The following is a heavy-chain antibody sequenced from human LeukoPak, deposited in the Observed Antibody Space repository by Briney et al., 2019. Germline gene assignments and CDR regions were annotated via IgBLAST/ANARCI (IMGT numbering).Heavy chain of an antibody. D-gene: IGHD3-10*01. CDR1: GFTFSSYA. Sequence: GGSLRLSCAASGFTFSSYAMSWVRQAPGKGLEWVSAISGTGGSTYYADSVKGRFTISRDNSKNTLYLQMNSLRAEDTAVYYCAKRRSPMVRGVNVDYWGQGTLVTVSS. CDR2: ISGTGGST. J-gene: IGHJ4*02. CDR3: AKRRSPMVRGVNVDY. V-gene: IGHV3-23*01.